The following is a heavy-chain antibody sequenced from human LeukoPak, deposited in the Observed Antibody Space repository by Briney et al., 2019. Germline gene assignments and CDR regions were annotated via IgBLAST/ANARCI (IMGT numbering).Heavy chain of an antibody. CDR2: ISGNDGST. Sequence: GGSLRLSCAASGFTLNTHVMSWVRQAPGKGLEWVSAISGNDGSTYYADSVRGRFTVSRDNSKNTLYLQMNSLRPEDTAVHYCAKESQLSYRGTFYIDYWGQGTLVTVSS. CDR3: AKESQLSYRGTFYIDY. V-gene: IGHV3-23*01. D-gene: IGHD1-26*01. J-gene: IGHJ4*02. CDR1: GFTLNTHV.